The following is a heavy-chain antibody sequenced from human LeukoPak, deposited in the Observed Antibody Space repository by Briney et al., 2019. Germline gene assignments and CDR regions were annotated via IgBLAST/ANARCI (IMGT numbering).Heavy chain of an antibody. CDR3: ARRGSGSYSHFDY. Sequence: GGSLRLSCAASGFTFSSYAMRWVRQAPGKGLEWVSAVTGSGGTTYYADSVKGWFTISRDNSKNTLYLQMNSLRAEDTAVYYCARRGSGSYSHFDYWGQGTLVTVSS. CDR2: VTGSGGTT. CDR1: GFTFSSYA. D-gene: IGHD3-10*01. J-gene: IGHJ4*02. V-gene: IGHV3-23*01.